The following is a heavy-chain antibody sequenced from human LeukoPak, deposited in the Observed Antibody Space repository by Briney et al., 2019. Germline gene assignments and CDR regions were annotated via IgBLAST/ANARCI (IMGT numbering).Heavy chain of an antibody. D-gene: IGHD6-19*01. J-gene: IGHJ4*02. CDR1: GFTFSGYY. CDR3: ARHRPSLGIAVAGRAPNFDY. CDR2: INHSGST. V-gene: IGHV4-34*01. Sequence: AGSLTLSCAASGFTFSGYYMSWIRQPPGKGLEWIGEINHSGSTNYNPSLKSRVTISVDTSKNQFSLKLSSVTAADTAVYYCARHRPSLGIAVAGRAPNFDYWGEGTLVTVSS.